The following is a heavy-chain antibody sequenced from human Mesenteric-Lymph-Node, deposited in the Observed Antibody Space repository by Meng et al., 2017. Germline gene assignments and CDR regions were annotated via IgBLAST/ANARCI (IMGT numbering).Heavy chain of an antibody. CDR2: INSDGSST. CDR1: GFTFSSYW. D-gene: IGHD4-17*01. J-gene: IGHJ5*02. Sequence: GESLKISCAASGFTFSSYWMHWVRQAPGKGLVWVSRINSDGSSTSYADSVKGRFTISRDNAKNTLYLQMNSPRAEDTAVYYCARDGADYGDYDWFDPWGQGTLVTVSS. V-gene: IGHV3-74*01. CDR3: ARDGADYGDYDWFDP.